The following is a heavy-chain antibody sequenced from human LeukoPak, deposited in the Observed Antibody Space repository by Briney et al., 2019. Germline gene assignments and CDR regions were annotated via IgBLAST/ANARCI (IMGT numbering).Heavy chain of an antibody. D-gene: IGHD3-16*01. CDR2: INWNGGSI. CDR3: AEDGARGYYYYYGMDV. CDR1: GFTFDDYG. J-gene: IGHJ6*02. V-gene: IGHV3-20*04. Sequence: GGSLRLSCAASGFTFDDYGMSWLRQGPGKGLEWVSGINWNGGSIGYADSVTGRITISRDNAKNSLYLQMNSLRAEDTAVYYCAEDGARGYYYYYGMDVWGQGTTVTVSS.